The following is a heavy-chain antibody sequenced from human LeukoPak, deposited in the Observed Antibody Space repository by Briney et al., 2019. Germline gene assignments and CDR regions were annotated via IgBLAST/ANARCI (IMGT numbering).Heavy chain of an antibody. D-gene: IGHD2-2*01. CDR3: ARGYCSSTSCYFDY. V-gene: IGHV3-20*04. CDR1: GFTVDDYG. CDR2: INWNGGST. Sequence: GGSLRLSCAPSGFTVDDYGMSWVRQAPGKGLEWVSGINWNGGSTGYADSVKGRFTISRDNAKNSLYLQMNSLRAEDTALYYCARGYCSSTSCYFDYWGQGTLVTVSS. J-gene: IGHJ4*02.